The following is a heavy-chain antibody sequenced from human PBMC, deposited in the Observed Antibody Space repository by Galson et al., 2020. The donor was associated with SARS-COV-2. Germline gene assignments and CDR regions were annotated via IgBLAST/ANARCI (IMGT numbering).Heavy chain of an antibody. D-gene: IGHD3-10*01. CDR3: AREITMVRGAPYYYYYYMDV. CDR1: GFTFSSYD. V-gene: IGHV3-13*01. Sequence: GESLKISCAASGFTFSSYDMHWVRQATGKGLEWVSAIGTAGDTYYPGSVKGRFTISRENAKNSLYLQMNSLRAGDTAVYYCAREITMVRGAPYYYYYYMDVWGKGTTVTVSS. CDR2: IGTAGDT. J-gene: IGHJ6*03.